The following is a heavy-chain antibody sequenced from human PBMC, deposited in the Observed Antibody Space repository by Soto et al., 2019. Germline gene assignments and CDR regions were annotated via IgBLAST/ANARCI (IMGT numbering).Heavy chain of an antibody. J-gene: IGHJ5*02. CDR2: INPNSGGT. CDR1: GYTFTAYY. Sequence: QVQLVQSGAEVKKPGASAKVSCKASGYTFTAYYMHWLRQAPGQGLEWMGWINPNSGGTNYAQRFQGRVTVTNDTSISTSYMELSSLGSDDTAVYYCARGDFNRSGIYNAGWFAPWGQGTLVTVSS. D-gene: IGHD3-22*01. CDR3: ARGDFNRSGIYNAGWFAP. V-gene: IGHV1-2*02.